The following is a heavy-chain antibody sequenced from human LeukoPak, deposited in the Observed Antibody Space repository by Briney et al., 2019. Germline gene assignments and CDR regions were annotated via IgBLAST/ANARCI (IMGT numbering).Heavy chain of an antibody. D-gene: IGHD3-22*01. V-gene: IGHV4-34*01. Sequence: SETLSLTCAVYGGSFSGYYWSWIRQPPGKGLEWIGEINHSGSTNYNPSLKSRVTISVDTSKNQFSLKLSSVTAADTAVYYCAGYYYDSSGYYGSCGQGTLVTVSS. CDR3: AGYYYDSSGYYGS. J-gene: IGHJ4*02. CDR1: GGSFSGYY. CDR2: INHSGST.